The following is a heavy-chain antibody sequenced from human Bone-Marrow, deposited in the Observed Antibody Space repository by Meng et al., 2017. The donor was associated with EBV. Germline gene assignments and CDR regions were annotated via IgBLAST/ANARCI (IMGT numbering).Heavy chain of an antibody. CDR3: VRGPPVGVTGPGDY. CDR2: INAIIGYT. J-gene: IGHJ4*02. CDR1: GYDFITYI. D-gene: IGHD1-26*01. Sequence: QVQLVQSGAEVKKPXXXXXXXCKASGYDFITYIMHWVRQAPGQRLEWMGWINAIIGYTKYSQNFQGRLTISRDTSATTVYMELSSLTSEDTAVYFCVRGPPVGVTGPGDYWGQGTLVTVSS. V-gene: IGHV1-3*01.